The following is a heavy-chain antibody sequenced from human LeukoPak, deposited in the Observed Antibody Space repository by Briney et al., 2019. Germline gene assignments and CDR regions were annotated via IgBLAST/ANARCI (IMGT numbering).Heavy chain of an antibody. CDR3: ARVAPSYSDSSKIYYYYYVDV. CDR2: ISSTGNT. V-gene: IGHV4-4*07. D-gene: IGHD1-26*01. CDR1: GGSITNCC. J-gene: IGHJ6*03. Sequence: SETLSLTCTVSGGSITNCCWGWIRQPAGRGLDWIGRISSTGNTAYSPSLQSRVTMSVDTSKNQFTLKLNSVTAADTAVYYCARVAPSYSDSSKIYYYYYVDVWGKGTPVTVSS.